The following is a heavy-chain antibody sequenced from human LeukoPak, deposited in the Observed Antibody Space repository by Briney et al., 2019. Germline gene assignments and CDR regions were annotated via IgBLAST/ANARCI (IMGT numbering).Heavy chain of an antibody. CDR3: ARVLSSSWYPPFDY. V-gene: IGHV1-18*04. J-gene: IGHJ4*02. D-gene: IGHD6-13*01. Sequence: ASVKVSCKASGYTFTSYGISWVRQAPGQGLEWMGWISAYNGNTNYAQKLQGRVTMTTDTSTSTAYMELRSLRSDDTAVYYCARVLSSSWYPPFDYWGQGTLVTASS. CDR2: ISAYNGNT. CDR1: GYTFTSYG.